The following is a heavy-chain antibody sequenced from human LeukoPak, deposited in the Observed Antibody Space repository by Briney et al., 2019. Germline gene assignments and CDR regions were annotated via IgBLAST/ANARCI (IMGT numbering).Heavy chain of an antibody. Sequence: GATVKISCKASGYTFTDYYMHWVQQAPGKGLEWMRRADPEDGETIYAEKFQGRVTITADTSTDTAYMELSSLRSEDTAVYYCATWGPYGDYRINEPDAFDIWGQGTMVTVSS. CDR1: GYTFTDYY. CDR2: ADPEDGET. J-gene: IGHJ3*02. V-gene: IGHV1-69-2*01. D-gene: IGHD4-17*01. CDR3: ATWGPYGDYRINEPDAFDI.